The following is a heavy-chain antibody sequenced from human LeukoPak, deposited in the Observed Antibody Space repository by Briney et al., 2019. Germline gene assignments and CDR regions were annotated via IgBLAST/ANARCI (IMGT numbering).Heavy chain of an antibody. CDR3: AKDRYSYAFEYFDS. D-gene: IGHD5-18*01. CDR1: GFTFSSYS. J-gene: IGHJ4*02. CDR2: ISNDGSKK. Sequence: GGSLRLSCAASGFTFSSYSMNWVRQAPGKGLEWVAVISNDGSKKYSADSVKGRFTISRDNSKNTLYLQMNSLRAEDTAVYYCAKDRYSYAFEYFDSWGQGTLVTVSS. V-gene: IGHV3-30*18.